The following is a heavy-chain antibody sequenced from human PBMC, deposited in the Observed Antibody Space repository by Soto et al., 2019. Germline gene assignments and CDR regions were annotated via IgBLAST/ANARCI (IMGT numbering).Heavy chain of an antibody. D-gene: IGHD5-18*01. J-gene: IGHJ6*02. CDR2: IYHSGST. CDR3: AREEGRYTSPYYYYGMDV. Sequence: SETLSLTCAVSGGSISSSNWCSCVRQPPGKGLEWIGEIYHSGSTNYNPSLKSRVTISVDKSKNQFSLKLSSVTAADTAVYYCAREEGRYTSPYYYYGMDVWGQGTTVTVSS. V-gene: IGHV4-4*02. CDR1: GGSISSSNW.